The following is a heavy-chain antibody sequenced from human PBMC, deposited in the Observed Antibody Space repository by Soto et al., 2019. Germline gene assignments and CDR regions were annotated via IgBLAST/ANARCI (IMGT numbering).Heavy chain of an antibody. CDR3: ARAHDFWGGRQQPIDS. CDR1: DGYFIGFY. J-gene: IGHJ4*02. V-gene: IGHV4-34*01. D-gene: IGHD3-3*01. CDR2: LNHVGIT. Sequence: PSETLSLTCAVSDGYFIGFYWTWIRHSPGKGLDWLGDLNHVGITNYTPSLKSRLSIHIDTSKSQFSLKLISVTAADTAVYYCARAHDFWGGRQQPIDSWGQGTLVTVSS.